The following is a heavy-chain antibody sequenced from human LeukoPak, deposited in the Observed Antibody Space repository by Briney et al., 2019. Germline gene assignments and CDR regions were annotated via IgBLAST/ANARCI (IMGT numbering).Heavy chain of an antibody. CDR1: GFTFSSYA. Sequence: GGSLRLSCAASGFTFSSYAMSWVRQAPGKGLEWVANIKQDGSEKYYVDSVKGRFTISRDNAKNSLYLQMNSLRAEDTAVYYCARNLRAGDLFDYWGQGTLVTVSS. D-gene: IGHD5-24*01. CDR2: IKQDGSEK. J-gene: IGHJ4*02. V-gene: IGHV3-7*01. CDR3: ARNLRAGDLFDY.